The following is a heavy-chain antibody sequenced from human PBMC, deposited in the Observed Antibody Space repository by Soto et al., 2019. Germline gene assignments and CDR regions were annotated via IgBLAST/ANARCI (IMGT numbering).Heavy chain of an antibody. V-gene: IGHV1-18*01. D-gene: IGHD3-3*01. CDR3: ARDTELRFLEWWLHGMGV. J-gene: IGHJ6*02. CDR2: ISAYSGNI. Sequence: QVQLVQSGAEVKKPGASVKVSCKASGYTFANYGITWVRQAPGQGLEWLGWISAYSGNIDYAKKLQGRATMTTDTSTSTAYMELRSLRPDDTAVYYCARDTELRFLEWWLHGMGVWGQGTTVTVSS. CDR1: GYTFANYG.